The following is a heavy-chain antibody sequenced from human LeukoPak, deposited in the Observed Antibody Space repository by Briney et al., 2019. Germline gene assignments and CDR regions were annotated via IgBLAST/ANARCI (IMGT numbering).Heavy chain of an antibody. CDR2: IYYSGST. D-gene: IGHD3-22*01. V-gene: IGHV4-59*01. CDR3: AGAAYDSSSPDY. Sequence: KPSETLSLTCTVSGGSISSYYWSWIRQPPGKGLEWIGYIYYSGSTNYNPSLKSRVTISVDTSKYQFSLKLSSVTAADTAVYYCAGAAYDSSSPDYWGQGTLVTVSS. CDR1: GGSISSYY. J-gene: IGHJ4*02.